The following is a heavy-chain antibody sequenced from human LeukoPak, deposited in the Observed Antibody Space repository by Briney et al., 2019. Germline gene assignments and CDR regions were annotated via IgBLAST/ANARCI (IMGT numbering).Heavy chain of an antibody. CDR3: ARDSITIFGVVTFDY. J-gene: IGHJ4*02. V-gene: IGHV4-30-4*01. CDR2: IYYSGST. Sequence: SQTLSLTCTVSGGSIRSGDYYWSWIRQPPGKGLEWIGYIYYSGSTYYNPSLKSRVTISVDTSKNQFSLKLSSVTAADTAVYYCARDSITIFGVVTFDYWGQGTPVTVSS. D-gene: IGHD3-3*01. CDR1: GGSIRSGDYY.